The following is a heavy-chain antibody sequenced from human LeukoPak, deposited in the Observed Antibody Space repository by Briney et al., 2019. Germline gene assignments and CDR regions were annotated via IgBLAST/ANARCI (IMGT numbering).Heavy chain of an antibody. CDR2: ISSSSTYI. J-gene: IGHJ4*02. CDR1: GFTFRSYD. CDR3: ARDRALSAGYFDY. D-gene: IGHD6-19*01. Sequence: GGSLRLSCGGTGFTFRSYDMHWVRQAPGKGLEWVSFISSSSTYIYYADSVKGRFTISRDNAKNSLYLQMNSLRVEDTAVYHCARDRALSAGYFDYWGQGTLVTVSS. V-gene: IGHV3-21*01.